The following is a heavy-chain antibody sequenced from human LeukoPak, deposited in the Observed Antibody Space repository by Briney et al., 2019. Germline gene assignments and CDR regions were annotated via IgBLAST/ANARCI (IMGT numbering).Heavy chain of an antibody. CDR2: IIPIFGTA. D-gene: IGHD6-13*01. V-gene: IGHV1-69*13. J-gene: IGHJ4*02. CDR1: GGTFSSYA. Sequence: SVKVSCKASGGTFSSYAISWVRQAPGQGLEWMGGIIPIFGTANYAQKFQGRVTITADESTSTAYMELSSLRSEDTAVYYCASGRYSSSWYVAGFDYWGQGTLVTVSS. CDR3: ASGRYSSSWYVAGFDY.